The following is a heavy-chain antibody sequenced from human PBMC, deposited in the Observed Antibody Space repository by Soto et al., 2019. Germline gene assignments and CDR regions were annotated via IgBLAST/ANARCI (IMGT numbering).Heavy chain of an antibody. CDR1: GGSFSGYY. CDR3: ARASYSSSSADY. J-gene: IGHJ4*02. CDR2: INHSGST. V-gene: IGHV4-34*01. D-gene: IGHD6-6*01. Sequence: QVQLQQWGAGLLKPSETLSLTCAVYGGSFSGYYWSWIRQPPGKGLEWIGEINHSGSTNYNPSLKSRVTISVDTSKNQFSMKLSSATAADTAVYYCARASYSSSSADYWGQGTLVTVSS.